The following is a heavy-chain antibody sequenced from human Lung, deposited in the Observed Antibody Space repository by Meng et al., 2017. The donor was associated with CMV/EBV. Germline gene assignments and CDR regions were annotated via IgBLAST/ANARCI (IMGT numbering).Heavy chain of an antibody. CDR1: GFTFSSYW. Sequence: GGSLRLXCAASGFTFSSYWMSWVRQAPGKGLEWVANIKQDGSEKYYVDSVKGRFTISRDNAKNSLYLQMNSLRAEDTAVYYCARVRYSKGMGYYYGMDVWGQGTTVTAP. CDR3: ARVRYSKGMGYYYGMDV. CDR2: IKQDGSEK. V-gene: IGHV3-7*01. D-gene: IGHD3-16*02. J-gene: IGHJ6*02.